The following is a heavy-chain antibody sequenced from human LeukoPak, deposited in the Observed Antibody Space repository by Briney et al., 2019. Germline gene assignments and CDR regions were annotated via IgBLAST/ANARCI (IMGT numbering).Heavy chain of an antibody. Sequence: SGPTLVNPTQTLTLTCTFSGFSLSTSGVGVGWIRQPPGKGLEWIGHIYYSGSTNYNPSLKSRVIISLDTSKNQFSPKVSSVTAADTAVYYCARGPRGSGWYGDSWGQGTLVTVSS. CDR2: IYYSGST. CDR1: GFSLSTSGVG. CDR3: ARGPRGSGWYGDS. D-gene: IGHD6-19*01. V-gene: IGHV4-61*08. J-gene: IGHJ4*02.